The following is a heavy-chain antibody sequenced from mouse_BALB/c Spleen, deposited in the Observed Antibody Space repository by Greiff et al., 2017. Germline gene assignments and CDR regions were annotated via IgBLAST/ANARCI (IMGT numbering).Heavy chain of an antibody. V-gene: IGHV1-9*01. CDR2: ILPGSGST. Sequence: QVQLQQSGAELMKPGASVKISCKATGYTFSSYWIEWVKQRPGHGLEWIGEILPGSGSTNYNEKFKGKATFTADTSSNTAYMQLSSLTSEDSAVYYCAREIHYYGSSNYFDYWGQGTTLTVSS. D-gene: IGHD1-1*01. J-gene: IGHJ2*01. CDR3: AREIHYYGSSNYFDY. CDR1: GYTFSSYW.